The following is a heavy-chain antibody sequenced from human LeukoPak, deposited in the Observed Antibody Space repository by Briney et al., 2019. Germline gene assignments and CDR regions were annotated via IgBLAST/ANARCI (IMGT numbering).Heavy chain of an antibody. CDR3: ARDSHIAGVAYYFDY. CDR2: ISAYTGNT. D-gene: IGHD6-13*01. Sequence: ASVKVSCKASGYTFSAYGISWVRQAPGQGLEWMGYISAYTGNTSYAQNLQGRLTMTTDTSTSTAYMELRSLRSDDTAFYYCARDSHIAGVAYYFDYWGQGTLATVSS. J-gene: IGHJ4*02. CDR1: GYTFSAYG. V-gene: IGHV1-18*01.